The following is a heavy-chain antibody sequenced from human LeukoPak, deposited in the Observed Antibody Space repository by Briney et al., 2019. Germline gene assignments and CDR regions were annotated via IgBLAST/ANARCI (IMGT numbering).Heavy chain of an antibody. CDR1: GGTFSSYA. CDR2: IIPILGIA. V-gene: IGHV1-69*04. Sequence: RASVKVSCKASGGTFSSYAISWVRQAPGQGLEWMGRIIPILGIANYAQKFQGRVTITADKSTSTAYMELSSLRSEDTAVYYRARDLGRRDAFDIWGQGTMVTVSS. J-gene: IGHJ3*02. CDR3: ARDLGRRDAFDI.